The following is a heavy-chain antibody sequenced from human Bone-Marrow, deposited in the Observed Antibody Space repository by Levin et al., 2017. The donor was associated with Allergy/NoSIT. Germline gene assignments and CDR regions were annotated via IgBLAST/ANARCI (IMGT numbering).Heavy chain of an antibody. CDR2: ISGSGGST. V-gene: IGHV3-23*01. CDR1: GFTFSSYA. CDR3: AKDGSGWYYFDY. Sequence: ETLSLTCAASGFTFSSYAMSWVRQAPGKGLEWVSAISGSGGSTYYADSVKGRFTISRDNSKNTLYLQMNSLRTEDTAVYYCAKDGSGWYYFDYWGQGTLVTVSS. D-gene: IGHD6-19*01. J-gene: IGHJ4*02.